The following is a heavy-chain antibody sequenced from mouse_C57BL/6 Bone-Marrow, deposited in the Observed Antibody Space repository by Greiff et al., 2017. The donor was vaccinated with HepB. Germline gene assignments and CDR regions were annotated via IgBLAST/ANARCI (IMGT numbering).Heavy chain of an antibody. V-gene: IGHV1-81*01. Sequence: QVQLKQSGAELARPGASVKLSCKASGYTFTSYGISWVKQRTGQGLEWIGEIYPRSGNTYYNEKFKGKATLTADKSSSTAYMELRSLTSEDSAVYFCARLGYYGSSSYYFDYWGQGTTLTVSS. J-gene: IGHJ2*01. D-gene: IGHD1-1*01. CDR1: GYTFTSYG. CDR2: IYPRSGNT. CDR3: ARLGYYGSSSYYFDY.